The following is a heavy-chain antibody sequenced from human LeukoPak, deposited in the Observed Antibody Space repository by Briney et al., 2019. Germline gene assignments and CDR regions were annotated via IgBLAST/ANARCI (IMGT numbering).Heavy chain of an antibody. Sequence: ASVKVSCKASGYTFSNYGISWLRQAPGQGLEWMGWISAYTGDANYPQNLQGRVIMTTDTSTSTAYMELRSLRSDDTAVYYCARARAPAVQFDPWGREPWSPSPQ. CDR2: ISAYTGDA. CDR3: ARARAPAVQFDP. CDR1: GYTFSNYG. J-gene: IGHJ5*02. V-gene: IGHV1-18*01. D-gene: IGHD2-2*01.